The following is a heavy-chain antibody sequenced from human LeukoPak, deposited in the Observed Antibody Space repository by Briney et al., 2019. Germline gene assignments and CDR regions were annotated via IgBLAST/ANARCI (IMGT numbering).Heavy chain of an antibody. CDR1: GFTFSSYS. Sequence: GGSLRLSCAASGFTFSSYSMNWVRQAPGKGLEWVSAISGSGGSAYYADSVKGRFTISRDNSKNTLYLQMNSLRAEDTAVYYCAKDPTGAYGDYDDYWGQGTLVTVSS. J-gene: IGHJ4*02. D-gene: IGHD4-17*01. V-gene: IGHV3-23*01. CDR2: ISGSGGSA. CDR3: AKDPTGAYGDYDDY.